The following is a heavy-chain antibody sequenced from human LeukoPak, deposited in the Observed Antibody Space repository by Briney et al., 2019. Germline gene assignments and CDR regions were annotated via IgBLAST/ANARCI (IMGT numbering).Heavy chain of an antibody. CDR1: GFTFSSYA. D-gene: IGHD3-22*01. Sequence: PGGSLRLSCAASGFTFSSYAMSWVRQAPGKGLEGVSAISGSGGSTYYADSVKGRFTISRDNSKNTLYLQMNSLRAEDTAVYYCATHSSGYYSYFDYWGQGTLVTVSS. CDR2: ISGSGGST. V-gene: IGHV3-23*01. J-gene: IGHJ4*02. CDR3: ATHSSGYYSYFDY.